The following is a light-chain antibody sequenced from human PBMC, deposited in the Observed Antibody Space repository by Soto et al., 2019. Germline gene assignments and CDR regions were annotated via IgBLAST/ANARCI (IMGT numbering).Light chain of an antibody. V-gene: IGLV2-8*01. J-gene: IGLJ1*01. CDR1: KNDIGVYDF. CDR3: KSYAGSNTYV. CDR2: EVV. Sequence: QSALTQPPSASGSPGQSVTISCTGTKNDIGVYDFVSWYQHHPGKAPRLIIYEVVQRPSGVPDRFSGSKSGNTASLTVPGLQAADEADYFCKSYAGSNTYVFGSGTKRTVL.